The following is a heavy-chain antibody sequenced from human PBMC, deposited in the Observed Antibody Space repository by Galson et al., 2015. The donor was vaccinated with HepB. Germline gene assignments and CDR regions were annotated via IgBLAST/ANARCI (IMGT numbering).Heavy chain of an antibody. CDR2: ISHDGSNK. V-gene: IGHV3-30*18. J-gene: IGHJ6*02. Sequence: SLRLSCAASGFIFTNYGMHWVRQAPGKGLEWVAVISHDGSNKYYADSVKGRFTFSRDNSKNTLYLQMNSLRADDTAVYYCAKSAGYGDYYGLDVWGQGTTVTVSS. CDR3: AKSAGYGDYYGLDV. D-gene: IGHD4-17*01. CDR1: GFIFTNYG.